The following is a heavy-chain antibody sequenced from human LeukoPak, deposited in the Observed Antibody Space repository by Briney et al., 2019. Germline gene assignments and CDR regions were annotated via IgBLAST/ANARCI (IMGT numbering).Heavy chain of an antibody. CDR2: IYYSGST. D-gene: IGHD5-24*01. J-gene: IGHJ5*02. Sequence: SETLSLTCTVSGGSISSYYWSWIRQPPGKGLEWIGYIYYSGSTNYNPFLKSRVTISVDTSKNQFSLKLSSVTAADTAVYYCARDRWGTFDPWGQGTLVTVSS. CDR3: ARDRWGTFDP. CDR1: GGSISSYY. V-gene: IGHV4-59*01.